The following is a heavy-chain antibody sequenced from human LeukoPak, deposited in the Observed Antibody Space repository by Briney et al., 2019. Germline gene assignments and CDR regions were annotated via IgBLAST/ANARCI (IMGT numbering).Heavy chain of an antibody. J-gene: IGHJ1*01. CDR1: GGSTSTGGYY. Sequence: TLSLTCTVSGGSTSTGGYYWSWIRQHPGKGLEWIACIYYSGSTYYNPSLKSRITISVDTSKNQLSLKLSSVIAADTAVYYCARVAAGIGFFQHWGQGTLVTVSS. D-gene: IGHD6-13*01. CDR2: IYYSGST. V-gene: IGHV4-31*03. CDR3: ARVAAGIGFFQH.